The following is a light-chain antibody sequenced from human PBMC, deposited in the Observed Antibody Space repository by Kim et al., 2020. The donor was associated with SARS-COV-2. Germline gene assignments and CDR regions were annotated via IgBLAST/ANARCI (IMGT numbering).Light chain of an antibody. CDR3: NSYTSSDTWV. Sequence: GQSITGASTGTSSDVDTYNYVSWYQQHPGEVPKLLIYEVTKRPAGASDRFSGAKSGNTASLTISGLQAEDEADYYCNSYTSSDTWVFGGGTQLTVL. J-gene: IGLJ3*02. CDR2: EVT. CDR1: SSDVDTYNY. V-gene: IGLV2-14*01.